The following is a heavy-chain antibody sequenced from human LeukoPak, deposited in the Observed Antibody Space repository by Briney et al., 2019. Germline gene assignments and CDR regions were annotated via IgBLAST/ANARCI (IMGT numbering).Heavy chain of an antibody. J-gene: IGHJ4*02. CDR3: ARGPLSRYEDY. Sequence: PGGSLRLSCAASGFTFSSYAMHWVRQAPGKGLEWVGLEWVAFMSYDGSNKYYADSVRGRFTISRDNSENTLYLEMNSLRLEDTAVYYCARGPLSRYEDYWGQGILVAVSS. CDR2: MSYDGSNK. CDR1: GFTFSSYA. D-gene: IGHD5-12*01. V-gene: IGHV3-30-3*01.